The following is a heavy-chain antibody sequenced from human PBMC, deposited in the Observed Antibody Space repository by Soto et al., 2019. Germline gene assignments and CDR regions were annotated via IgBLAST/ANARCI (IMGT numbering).Heavy chain of an antibody. CDR1: GFTFSSFG. J-gene: IGHJ3*02. Sequence: QVQLVESGGGVVQPGRSLRLSCSASGFTFSSFGMHWVRQAPGKGLEWVAVRSYDGGNAYHADSVKGRFTISRDNAKNILFLEMSSLRVEDTAVYYCAKVSRVEAALGAIDIWGQGTMVTVSS. CDR3: AKVSRVEAALGAIDI. CDR2: RSYDGGNA. D-gene: IGHD6-13*01. V-gene: IGHV3-30*18.